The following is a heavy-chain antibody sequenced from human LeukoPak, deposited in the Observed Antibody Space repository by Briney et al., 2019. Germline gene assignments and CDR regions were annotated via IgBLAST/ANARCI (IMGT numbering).Heavy chain of an antibody. Sequence: GGSLRLSCTVSGITLSNYGMSWVRQAPGKGLEWVAGISDSGGRTNYADSVKGRFTISRDNPKNTLYLQMNSLRAEDTAVYFCAKRGVVIRVILVGFHKEAYYFDSWGQGVLVTVSS. CDR3: AKRGVVIRVILVGFHKEAYYFDS. J-gene: IGHJ4*02. D-gene: IGHD2/OR15-2a*01. CDR1: GITLSNYG. V-gene: IGHV3-23*01. CDR2: ISDSGGRT.